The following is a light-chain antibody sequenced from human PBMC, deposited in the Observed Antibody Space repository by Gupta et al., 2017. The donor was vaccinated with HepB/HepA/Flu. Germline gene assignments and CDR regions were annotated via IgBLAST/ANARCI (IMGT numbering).Light chain of an antibody. J-gene: IGLJ3*02. Sequence: QSALTQPPSSSGSAGQSVILSCTRTSSDVGAYNYVSWYQQHPGKVPKLMIYEFSKRPSGVPDRFSGYKSGNKASLTVSGLQAEDEDDYYCSSYAGSNNWVFGGGTKLTVL. CDR1: SSDVGAYNY. V-gene: IGLV2-8*01. CDR3: SSYAGSNNWV. CDR2: EFS.